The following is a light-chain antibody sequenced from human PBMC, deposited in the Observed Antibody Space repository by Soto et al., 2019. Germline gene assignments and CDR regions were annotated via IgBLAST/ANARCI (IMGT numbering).Light chain of an antibody. J-gene: IGKJ1*01. CDR3: QQSYSSPRT. Sequence: DIVLTQSPGTLSLSPGDRATLSCRASQSVSTSYLAWYQQKPGQAPRLLIYGASSRATGIPDRFSGSGSGTDFTLTISGLEPEDFATYYCQQSYSSPRTFGQGTKVEIK. CDR2: GAS. CDR1: QSVSTSY. V-gene: IGKV3-20*01.